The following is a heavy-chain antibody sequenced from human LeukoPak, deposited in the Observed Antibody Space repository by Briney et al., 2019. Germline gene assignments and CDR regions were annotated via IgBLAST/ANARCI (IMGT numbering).Heavy chain of an antibody. CDR1: GFTFSSYA. CDR2: LRYDGSDK. CDR3: ATPAYSGHDLDY. Sequence: GGSLRLSCAASGFTFSSYAMHWVRQAPGKGLEWGAFLRYDGSDKYYSDSVKGRFTIARDNSKNTLFLHMHSLRLEDTAVYYCATPAYSGHDLDYWGQGTLVTVSS. V-gene: IGHV3-30*02. D-gene: IGHD5-12*01. J-gene: IGHJ4*02.